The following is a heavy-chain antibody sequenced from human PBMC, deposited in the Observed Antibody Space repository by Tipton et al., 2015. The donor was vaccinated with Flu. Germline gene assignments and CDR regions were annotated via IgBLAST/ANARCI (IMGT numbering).Heavy chain of an antibody. V-gene: IGHV4-4*07. CDR3: ARMGYCGGGSCYWDY. Sequence: TLSLTCNVPGDSMRTYYWSWIRQSAGKGLEWIGRVYSSGSTNYNPSLKSRVTMSVDMSKNQFSLKLSSVTAADTAVYYCARMGYCGGGSCYWDYWGQGTLVTVSS. D-gene: IGHD2-15*01. CDR2: VYSSGST. J-gene: IGHJ4*02. CDR1: GDSMRTYY.